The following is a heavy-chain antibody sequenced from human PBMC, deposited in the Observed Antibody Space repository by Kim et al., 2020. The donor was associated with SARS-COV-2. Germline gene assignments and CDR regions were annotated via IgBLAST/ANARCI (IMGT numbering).Heavy chain of an antibody. CDR3: ARELYYYDSSGYYPPPFDY. D-gene: IGHD3-22*01. CDR1: GYTFTSYG. CDR2: ISAYNGNT. V-gene: IGHV1-18*01. J-gene: IGHJ4*02. Sequence: ASVKVSCKASGYTFTSYGISWVRQAPGQGLEWMGWISAYNGNTNYAQKLQGRVTMTTDTSTSTAYMELRSLRSDDTAVYYCARELYYYDSSGYYPPPFDYWGQGTLVTVSS.